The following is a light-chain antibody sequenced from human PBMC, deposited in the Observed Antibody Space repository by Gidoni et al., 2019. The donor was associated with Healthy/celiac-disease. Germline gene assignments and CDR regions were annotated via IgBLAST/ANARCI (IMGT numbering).Light chain of an antibody. J-gene: IGLJ1*01. Sequence: QSALTQPRSVSGSPGQSVTISCTGTRSDVGGYNYVYWYQQHPGKAPKLMIYDVSKRPSGVPDRFSGSKSGNTASLTISGLQAEDEADYYCCSYAGSYVFGTGTKVTVL. V-gene: IGLV2-11*01. CDR2: DVS. CDR1: RSDVGGYNY. CDR3: CSYAGSYV.